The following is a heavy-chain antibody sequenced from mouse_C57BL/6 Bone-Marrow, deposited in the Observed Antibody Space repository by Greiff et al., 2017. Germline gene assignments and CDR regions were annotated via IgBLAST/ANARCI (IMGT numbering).Heavy chain of an antibody. CDR1: GFNIKDDY. CDR2: IDPENGDT. J-gene: IGHJ1*03. Sequence: VQLQQSGAELVRPGASVKLSCTASGFNIKDDYMHWVKQRPEQGLEWIGWIDPENGDTEYASKFQGKATITADTSSNTAYLQLSSLTSEDTAVYYCTSRYYGYDRGWYFDVWGTGTTVTVSS. D-gene: IGHD2-2*01. V-gene: IGHV14-4*01. CDR3: TSRYYGYDRGWYFDV.